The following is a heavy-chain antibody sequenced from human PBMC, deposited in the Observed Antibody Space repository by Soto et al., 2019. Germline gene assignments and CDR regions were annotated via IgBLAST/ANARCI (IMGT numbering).Heavy chain of an antibody. CDR1: GGSISSSSYY. CDR3: ARLRRTAGFSLVVAARAIYMDV. CDR2: IYYSGST. V-gene: IGHV4-39*01. J-gene: IGHJ6*03. Sequence: KQSQTLSLTCTVSGGSISSSSYYWGWIRQPPGKGLEWIGSIYYSGSTYYNPSLKSRVTISVDTSKNQFSLKLSSVTAADTAVYYCARLRRTAGFSLVVAARAIYMDVWGKGTTVTVSS. D-gene: IGHD2-15*01.